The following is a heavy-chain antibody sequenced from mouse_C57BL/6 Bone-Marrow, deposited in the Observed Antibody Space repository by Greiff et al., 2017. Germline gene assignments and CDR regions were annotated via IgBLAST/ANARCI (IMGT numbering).Heavy chain of an antibody. J-gene: IGHJ3*01. Sequence: QVHVKQSGAELVRPGTSVKVSCKASGYAFTNYLIEWVKQRPGQGLEWIGVINPGSGGTNYNEKFKGKATLTAEKSSSTAYMQLSSLTSEDSAVYFCAREVGNYGAYWGQGTLVTVS. CDR1: GYAFTNYL. CDR3: AREVGNYGAY. D-gene: IGHD2-1*01. V-gene: IGHV1-54*01. CDR2: INPGSGGT.